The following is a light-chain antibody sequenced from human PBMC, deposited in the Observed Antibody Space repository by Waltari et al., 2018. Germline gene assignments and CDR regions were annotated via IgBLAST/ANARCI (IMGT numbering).Light chain of an antibody. J-gene: IGLJ2*01. CDR2: DVS. CDR3: NSYTSSSILEVV. CDR1: SRAVCGFHY. V-gene: IGLV2-14*03. Sequence: QSALPQPASASGSPGQSITLSCTGTSRAVCGFHYVSWYQQHPGKAPKLMIYDVSNRPSGVSNRFSGSKSGNTASLTISGLQAEDEADYYCNSYTSSSILEVVFGGGTKLTVL.